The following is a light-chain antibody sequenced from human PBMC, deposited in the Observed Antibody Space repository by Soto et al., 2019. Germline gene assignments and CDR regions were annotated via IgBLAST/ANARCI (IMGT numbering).Light chain of an antibody. CDR1: SGHSSYA. CDR2: LNSDGSH. V-gene: IGLV4-69*01. Sequence: QPVLTQSPSASASLGASVKLTCTPSSGHSSYAIAWHQQQPEKGPRYLMKLNSDGSHSKGDGIPDRFSGSSSGAERYLTISSLQSEDEADYYCQTWGTGSVVFGGGTQLTVL. CDR3: QTWGTGSVV. J-gene: IGLJ2*01.